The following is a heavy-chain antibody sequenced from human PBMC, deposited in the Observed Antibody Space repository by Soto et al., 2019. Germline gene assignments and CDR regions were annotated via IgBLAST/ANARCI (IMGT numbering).Heavy chain of an antibody. D-gene: IGHD3-3*01. CDR2: MNPNSGNT. J-gene: IGHJ4*02. CDR3: ARGGRITIFGVVDPTVDY. Sequence: ASVKVSCKASGYTFTSYDINWVRQATGQGLEWMGWMNPNSGNTGYAQKFQGRVSMTRNTSISTAYMELSSLRSEDTAVYYCARGGRITIFGVVDPTVDYWGQGTLVT. CDR1: GYTFTSYD. V-gene: IGHV1-8*01.